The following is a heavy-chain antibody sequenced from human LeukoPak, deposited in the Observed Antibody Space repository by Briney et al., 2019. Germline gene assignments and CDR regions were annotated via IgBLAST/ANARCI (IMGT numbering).Heavy chain of an antibody. V-gene: IGHV1-46*01. CDR3: ARVRDGYNDAYDI. J-gene: IGHJ3*02. D-gene: IGHD5-24*01. CDR1: GYTFTNYY. CDR2: INPSGGNT. Sequence: ASVKVSCTASGYTFTNYYMHWVRQAPGQGLEWMGIINPSGGNTNYAQNFQGRVTMTRDTSTSTVYMELSSLRSEDTAVYYCARVRDGYNDAYDIWGQGTMVTVPS.